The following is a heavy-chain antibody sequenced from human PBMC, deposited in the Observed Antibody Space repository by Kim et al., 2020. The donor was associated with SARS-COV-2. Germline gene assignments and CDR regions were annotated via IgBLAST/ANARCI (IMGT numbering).Heavy chain of an antibody. CDR1: GYTFTGYY. V-gene: IGHV1-2*06. D-gene: IGHD2-15*01. CDR3: ASGGHCSGGSCQPLLGY. Sequence: ASVKVSCKASGYTFTGYYMHWVRQAPGQGLEWMGRINPNSGGTNYAQKFQGRVTMTRDTSISTAYMELSRLRSDDTAVYYCASGGHCSGGSCQPLLGYWGQGTLVTVSS. CDR2: INPNSGGT. J-gene: IGHJ4*02.